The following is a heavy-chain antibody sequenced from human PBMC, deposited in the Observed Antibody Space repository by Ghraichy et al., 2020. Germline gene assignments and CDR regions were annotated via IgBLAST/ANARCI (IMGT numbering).Heavy chain of an antibody. CDR2: IYYSGST. CDR3: ARAPDQTGTPEYYFDY. J-gene: IGHJ4*02. Sequence: SETLSLTCTVSGGSISSSSYYWGWIRQPPGKGLEWIGSIYYSGSTYYNPSLKSRVTISVDTSKNQFSLKLSSVTAADTAVYYCARAPDQTGTPEYYFDYWGQGTLVTVSS. D-gene: IGHD1-7*01. V-gene: IGHV4-39*01. CDR1: GGSISSSSYY.